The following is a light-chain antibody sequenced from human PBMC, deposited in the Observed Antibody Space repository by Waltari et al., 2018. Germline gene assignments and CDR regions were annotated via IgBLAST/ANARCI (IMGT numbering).Light chain of an antibody. Sequence: PRHKNGDYYLGLDPEKPGQSPQPLIYLGSHSAPRVPRRVSGSWIGTDFTLKISRVEAEDVGIYYCMQALETPPYTFGQGTKLEIK. CDR3: MQALETPPYT. CDR2: LGS. V-gene: IGKV2-28*01. J-gene: IGKJ2*01. CDR1: PRHKNGDYY.